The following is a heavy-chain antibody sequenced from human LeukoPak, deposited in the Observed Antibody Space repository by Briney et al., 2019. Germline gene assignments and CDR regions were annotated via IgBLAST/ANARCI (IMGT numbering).Heavy chain of an antibody. CDR2: IRSEANTYAT. V-gene: IGHV3-73*01. D-gene: IGHD3-10*01. J-gene: IGHJ6*03. CDR1: GFTFSGSA. Sequence: GGSLRLSCAASGFTFSGSAMHWVRQASGKGLEWLGHIRSEANTYATTYAASVKGRFTISRDDSKNTAYLQMNRLKTEDTAVYYCTRQLGELLSGTLFYYYLDVWGKGTTVTVSS. CDR3: TRQLGELLSGTLFYYYLDV.